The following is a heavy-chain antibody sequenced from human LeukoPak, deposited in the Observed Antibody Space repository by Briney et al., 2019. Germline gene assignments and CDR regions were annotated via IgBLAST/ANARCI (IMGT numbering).Heavy chain of an antibody. D-gene: IGHD2-2*02. J-gene: IGHJ4*02. V-gene: IGHV3-33*06. CDR3: AKGFRCSSTSCYTGSPPDY. Sequence: GGSLRLSCAASGFTFSSYGMHWGRQAPGKGLEWVAVIWYDGSNKYYADSVKGRFTISRDNSKNTLCLQMNSLRDEDTAVYCCAKGFRCSSTSCYTGSPPDYWGQGTLVSVSS. CDR2: IWYDGSNK. CDR1: GFTFSSYG.